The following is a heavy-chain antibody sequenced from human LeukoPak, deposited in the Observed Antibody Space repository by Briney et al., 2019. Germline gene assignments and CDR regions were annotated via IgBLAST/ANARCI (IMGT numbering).Heavy chain of an antibody. Sequence: GASVKVSCKASGYTFTGYYMHWVRQAPGQGLEWMGWINPNSGGTNYAQKFQGRVTMTRDTSISTAYMELSRLRSDDTAVYYCATMYSSSWYWFDPWGQGTLVTVSS. CDR1: GYTFTGYY. CDR2: INPNSGGT. CDR3: ATMYSSSWYWFDP. D-gene: IGHD6-13*01. V-gene: IGHV1-2*02. J-gene: IGHJ5*02.